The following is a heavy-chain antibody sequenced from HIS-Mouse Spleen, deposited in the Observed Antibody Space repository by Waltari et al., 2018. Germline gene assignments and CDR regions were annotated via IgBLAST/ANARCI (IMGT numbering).Heavy chain of an antibody. CDR1: GFTFSSYS. V-gene: IGHV3-48*01. Sequence: EVQLVESGGGLLQRGGSLRLSCAASGFTFSSYSMNWVRQAPGKGVEGVSYISISSSTIDYADSVKGRFTISRDNAKNSLYLQMNGLRGEDTAVYYCASGASGSYYLVSVSDYWGQGTLVTVSS. D-gene: IGHD1-26*01. CDR3: ASGASGSYYLVSVSDY. J-gene: IGHJ4*02. CDR2: ISISSSTI.